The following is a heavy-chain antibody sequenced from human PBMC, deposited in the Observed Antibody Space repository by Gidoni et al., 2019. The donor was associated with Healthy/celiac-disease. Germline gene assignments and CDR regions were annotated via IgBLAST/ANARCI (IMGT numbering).Heavy chain of an antibody. CDR1: GLTFDDYA. D-gene: IGHD1-26*01. J-gene: IGHJ4*02. CDR3: ANGDSSIVGARPFDY. CDR2: ISWNSGSI. Sequence: EVQLVESGGGLVQPGRCLKHSCSASGLTFDDYAMHWVRQAPGKGLEWVSGISWNSGSIGYADSVKGRFTISRDNAKNSLYLEMNSLRAEDTALYYCANGDSSIVGARPFDYWGQGTLVTVSS. V-gene: IGHV3-9*01.